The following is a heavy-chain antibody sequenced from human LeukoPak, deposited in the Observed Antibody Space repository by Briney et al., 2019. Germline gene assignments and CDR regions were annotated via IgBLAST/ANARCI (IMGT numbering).Heavy chain of an antibody. Sequence: ASVKVSCKASGGTFSSYAISWVRQAPGQGLEWMGGIIPIFGTANYAQKFQGRVTITADKSTSTAYMELSSLRSEDTAVYYCANAPYCSSTSCYLGAYYYYMDVWGKGTTVTVSS. CDR1: GGTFSSYA. V-gene: IGHV1-69*06. J-gene: IGHJ6*03. CDR2: IIPIFGTA. CDR3: ANAPYCSSTSCYLGAYYYYMDV. D-gene: IGHD2-2*01.